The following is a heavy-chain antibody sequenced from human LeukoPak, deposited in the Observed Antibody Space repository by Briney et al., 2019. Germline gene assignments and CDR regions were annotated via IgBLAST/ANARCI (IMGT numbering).Heavy chain of an antibody. D-gene: IGHD3-10*01. V-gene: IGHV1-18*01. Sequence: ASVKVSCKASGYTFTSYGISWVRQAPGQGLEWMGWISAYNGNTNYAQKVQGRVTMTTDTSTSTAYMELRSLRSDDTAVYYCAREGGYYGSGSYIVDYYYYGMDVWGQGTTVTVSS. CDR3: AREGGYYGSGSYIVDYYYYGMDV. J-gene: IGHJ6*02. CDR1: GYTFTSYG. CDR2: ISAYNGNT.